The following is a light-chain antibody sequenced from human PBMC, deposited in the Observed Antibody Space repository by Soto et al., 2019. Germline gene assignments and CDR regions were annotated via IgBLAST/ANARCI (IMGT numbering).Light chain of an antibody. Sequence: QTVLTQEPSFSVSPGGTVTLTCGLSSGSVSTSNYPSWYQQTPGQAPRTLVYSTNTRSSGVPDRFSGSILGNKAALTITGAQADDESDYYCVLYMGSGVGVFGGGTKLTVL. V-gene: IGLV8-61*01. CDR3: VLYMGSGVGV. J-gene: IGLJ3*02. CDR1: SGSVSTSNY. CDR2: STN.